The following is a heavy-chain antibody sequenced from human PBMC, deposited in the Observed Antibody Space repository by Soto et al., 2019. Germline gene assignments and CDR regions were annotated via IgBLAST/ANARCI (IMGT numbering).Heavy chain of an antibody. Sequence: ASVKVSCAVSGFTFRSYWMHWVRQAAGEGLVWVSRINSDGSSTSYADSVKGRFTVSRDNAKNTLYLQMNSLRAEDTAVYYCARAPGEPAADYYFYTGLDVWGQGTTVTVSS. CDR1: GFTFRSYW. CDR3: ARAPGEPAADYYFYTGLDV. V-gene: IGHV3-74*01. D-gene: IGHD2-2*01. J-gene: IGHJ6*02. CDR2: INSDGSST.